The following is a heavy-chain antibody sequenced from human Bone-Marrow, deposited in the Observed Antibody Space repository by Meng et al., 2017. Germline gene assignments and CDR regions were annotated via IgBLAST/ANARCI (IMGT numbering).Heavy chain of an antibody. D-gene: IGHD6-19*01. J-gene: IGHJ3*02. V-gene: IGHV3-15*01. CDR3: TIYTSGHI. CDR1: GFTFSSAW. CDR2: IKSNVDGGTV. Sequence: GESLKISCAASGFTFSSAWMTWVRQAPGKGLEWIGRIKSNVDGGTVDYAAAVKGRFFISRDDSENTAYLQMNSLKTEDTAVYYCTIYTSGHIWGQGTMVTVSS.